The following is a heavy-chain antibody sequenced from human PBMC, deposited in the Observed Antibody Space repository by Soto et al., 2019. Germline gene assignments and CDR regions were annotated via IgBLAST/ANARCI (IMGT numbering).Heavy chain of an antibody. CDR3: ARQVVGGNDWYFFDS. CDR2: IIPVSGVR. V-gene: IGHV1-69*01. J-gene: IGHJ4*02. Sequence: QVQLVRSGAEVKKPGSSVKVSCKTSGGSFSIYAITWVRQAPGQGLEWMGGIIPVSGVRNFAQKFQGRVTLNADESTTTAYMELRSLRLDDAAVYYCARQVVGGNDWYFFDSWGQGTLVTVSS. CDR1: GGSFSIYA. D-gene: IGHD5-12*01.